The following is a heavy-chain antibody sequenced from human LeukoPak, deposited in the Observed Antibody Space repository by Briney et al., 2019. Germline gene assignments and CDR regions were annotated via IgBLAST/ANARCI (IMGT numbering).Heavy chain of an antibody. D-gene: IGHD3-10*01. J-gene: IGHJ4*02. V-gene: IGHV3-23*01. CDR3: AKASTFGELNRPFDY. CDR1: GFTFSSDA. CDR2: ISGGGGTT. Sequence: PGGSLRLSCAASGFTFSSDAMSWVRQAPGKGLEWVSTISGGGGTTYYSDSVKGRFTISRDNSKNTLFLQMNSLRAEDTAIYYCAKASTFGELNRPFDYWGQGTLATVSS.